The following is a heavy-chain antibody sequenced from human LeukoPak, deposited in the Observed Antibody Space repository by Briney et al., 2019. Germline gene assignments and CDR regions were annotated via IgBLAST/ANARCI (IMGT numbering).Heavy chain of an antibody. D-gene: IGHD6-13*01. CDR2: IYYSGST. V-gene: IGHV4-39*07. J-gene: IGHJ5*02. CDR1: GGSIRSSSYY. CDR3: ASHTGIAAAGTLGPHWFDP. Sequence: SETLSLTCTVAGGSIRSSSYYWGWTRQPPGKGLEWIGSIYYSGSTYYNPSLKSRVTISVDTSKNQFSLKLSSVTAADTAVYYCASHTGIAAAGTLGPHWFDPWGQGTLVTVSS.